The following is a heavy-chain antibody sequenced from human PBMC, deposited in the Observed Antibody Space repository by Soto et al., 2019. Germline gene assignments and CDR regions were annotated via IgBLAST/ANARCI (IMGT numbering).Heavy chain of an antibody. D-gene: IGHD3-22*01. J-gene: IGHJ4*02. CDR3: AKDPYDTSGYYSVY. Sequence: LRLSCAASGFTFSNYAMTWVRQAPGKGLEWVSVISNSGGSTNYADSVKGRFTISRDNSKNTLYLQMNSLRAEDTAVYYCAKDPYDTSGYYSVYWGQGTLVTDSS. CDR1: GFTFSNYA. V-gene: IGHV3-23*01. CDR2: ISNSGGST.